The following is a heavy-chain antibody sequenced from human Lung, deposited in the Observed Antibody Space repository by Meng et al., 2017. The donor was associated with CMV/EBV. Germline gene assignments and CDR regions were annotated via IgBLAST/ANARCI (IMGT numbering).Heavy chain of an antibody. Sequence: SLKISCAASGFTFDDYAMHWVRQGPGKGLEWVSGISWDSDRIDYADSVKGRFTIARDNAKNSLSLHMNDLRAEDSALYYCGGYCSGASCSRVDYWGQGTLVTVSS. CDR2: ISWDSDRI. D-gene: IGHD2-15*01. J-gene: IGHJ4*02. V-gene: IGHV3-9*01. CDR1: GFTFDDYA. CDR3: GGYCSGASCSRVDY.